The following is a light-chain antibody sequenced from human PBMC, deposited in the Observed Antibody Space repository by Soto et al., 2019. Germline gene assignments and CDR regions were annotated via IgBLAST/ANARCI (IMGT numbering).Light chain of an antibody. CDR2: RAD. J-gene: IGLJ2*01. V-gene: IGLV1-47*01. CDR1: SANIGSNY. Sequence: VLTQSPSASGTPGQRVTISCSGSSANIGSNYVYWYQQFPGTAPRLLIYRADQRPSGVPDRFSGSKSGTSASLAISGLRSEDEAAYYCAAWDDTVNGLVFGGGTKLTVL. CDR3: AAWDDTVNGLV.